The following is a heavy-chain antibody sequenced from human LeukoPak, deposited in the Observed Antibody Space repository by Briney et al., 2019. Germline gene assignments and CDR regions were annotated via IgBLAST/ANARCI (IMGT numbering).Heavy chain of an antibody. CDR1: GFTFSSYA. V-gene: IGHV3-64*01. Sequence: PGGSLRLSCAASGFTFSSYAMHWVRQAPGKGLEYVSAIISNGGSTYYANSVKGRFTISRDNSKKTLYLQMVSRRAEDMAVYYCARAAGEMATIRYWGQGNLVTVSS. D-gene: IGHD5-24*01. CDR3: ARAAGEMATIRY. J-gene: IGHJ4*02. CDR2: IISNGGST.